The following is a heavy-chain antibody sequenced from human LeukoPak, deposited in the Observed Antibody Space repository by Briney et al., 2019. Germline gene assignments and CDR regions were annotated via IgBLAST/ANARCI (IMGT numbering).Heavy chain of an antibody. D-gene: IGHD3-22*01. CDR2: ISYDGSNK. CDR1: GFTFSSYG. V-gene: IGHV3-30*03. CDR3: ARELVTIIVVVISPLDY. J-gene: IGHJ4*02. Sequence: GRSLRLSCAASGFTFSSYGMHWVRQAPGKGLEWVAVISYDGSNKYYADSVKGRFTISRDNSKNTLYLQMNSLRAEDTAVYYCARELVTIIVVVISPLDYWGQGTLVTVSS.